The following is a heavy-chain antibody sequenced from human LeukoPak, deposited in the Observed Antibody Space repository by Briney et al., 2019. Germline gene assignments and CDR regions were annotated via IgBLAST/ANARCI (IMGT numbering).Heavy chain of an antibody. Sequence: PSETLSLTCTVSGDSISSTSHYWDWIRQPPGKGPEWIGNIYFFGSTYYSPSLKSRVAISVDRSNNQFSLKLSSVTAADTAVYYCARASSGYPPTVPDYWGQGTLVTVSS. V-gene: IGHV4-39*07. J-gene: IGHJ4*02. D-gene: IGHD3-22*01. CDR2: IYFFGST. CDR3: ARASSGYPPTVPDY. CDR1: GDSISSTSHY.